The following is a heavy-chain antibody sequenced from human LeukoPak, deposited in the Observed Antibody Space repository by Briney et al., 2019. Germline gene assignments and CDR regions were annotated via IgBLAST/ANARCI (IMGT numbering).Heavy chain of an antibody. CDR3: AREFGPYYYDSSGYYYY. CDR1: GYTFTSYA. D-gene: IGHD3-22*01. J-gene: IGHJ4*02. Sequence: GASVKVSCKASGYTFTSYAMHWVRQAPGQRLEWMGWINAGNGNTKYSQKFQGRVTITRDTSASTAYMELSSLRSEDTAVYYCAREFGPYYYDSSGYYYYWGQGTLVTVSS. CDR2: INAGNGNT. V-gene: IGHV1-3*01.